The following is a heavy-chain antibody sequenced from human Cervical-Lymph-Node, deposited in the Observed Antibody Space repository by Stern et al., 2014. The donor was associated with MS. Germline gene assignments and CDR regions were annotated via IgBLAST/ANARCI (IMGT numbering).Heavy chain of an antibody. V-gene: IGHV4-61*02. CDR3: ATSFGGVPMFY. J-gene: IGHJ4*02. CDR1: GGSVSSGSYY. D-gene: IGHD3-3*01. CDR2: VYTTGRT. Sequence: QVQLQESGPGLVKPSQTLSLTCSVSGGSVSSGSYYWSWVRQPAGKGLQWIGRVYTTGRTDYNPSLKSRVPIPQDTPKTQFSLTLSSVTAADTAVYYCATSFGGVPMFYWGQGTLVTVSS.